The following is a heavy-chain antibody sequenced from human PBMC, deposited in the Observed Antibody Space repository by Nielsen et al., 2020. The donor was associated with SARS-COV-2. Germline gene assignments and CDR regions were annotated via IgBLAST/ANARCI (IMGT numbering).Heavy chain of an antibody. CDR3: ARDLRERGYCSGGSCFVAFDI. J-gene: IGHJ3*02. D-gene: IGHD2-15*01. CDR2: ISPDNGNT. Sequence: ASVKVSCKASGYTFTNYGIIWVRQAPGQGLEWMAWISPDNGNTNYAQKLQGRVTMTTDTSTSTAYMELRSLRSDDTAVYYCARDLRERGYCSGGSCFVAFDIWGQGTMVTVSS. V-gene: IGHV1-18*01. CDR1: GYTFTNYG.